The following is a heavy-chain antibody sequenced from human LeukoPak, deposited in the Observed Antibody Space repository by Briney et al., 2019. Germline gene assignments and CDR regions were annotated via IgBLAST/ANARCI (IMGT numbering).Heavy chain of an antibody. Sequence: ASVTVSCKASGYTFTSYYMHWVRQAPGQGLEWMGIINPSGGSTSYAQKFQGRITMTRDTSTSTVYMELRSLRSDDTAVYYCARASYVGDAFDIWGQGTMVTVSS. CDR2: INPSGGST. CDR1: GYTFTSYY. J-gene: IGHJ3*02. V-gene: IGHV1-46*01. D-gene: IGHD2/OR15-2a*01. CDR3: ARASYVGDAFDI.